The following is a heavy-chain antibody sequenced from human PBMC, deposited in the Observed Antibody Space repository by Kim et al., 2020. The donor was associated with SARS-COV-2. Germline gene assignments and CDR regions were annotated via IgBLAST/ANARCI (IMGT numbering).Heavy chain of an antibody. J-gene: IGHJ4*02. D-gene: IGHD6-13*01. Sequence: YAEPVQSRFTNSRDNAKNTLYLQMNSLRAEDTAVYYCASRASTIAAAVNYWGQGTLVTVSS. V-gene: IGHV3-74*01. CDR3: ASRASTIAAAVNY.